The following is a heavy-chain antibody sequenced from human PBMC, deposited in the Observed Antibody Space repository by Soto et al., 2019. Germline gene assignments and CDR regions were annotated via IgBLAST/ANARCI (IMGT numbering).Heavy chain of an antibody. CDR3: ARGAGIVVVPAAIRYYYYGMDV. CDR1: GGTFSSYA. D-gene: IGHD2-2*02. CDR2: IIPIFGTA. J-gene: IGHJ6*02. V-gene: IGHV1-69*01. Sequence: VQLVQSGAEVKKPGSSVKVSCKASGGTFSSYAISWVRQAPGQGLEWMGGIIPIFGTANYAQKFQGRVTITADESTSTAYMELSSLRSEDTAVYYCARGAGIVVVPAAIRYYYYGMDVWGQGTTVTVSS.